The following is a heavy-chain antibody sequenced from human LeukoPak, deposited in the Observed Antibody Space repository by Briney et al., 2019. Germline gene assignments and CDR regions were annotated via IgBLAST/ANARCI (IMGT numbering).Heavy chain of an antibody. Sequence: ASVKVSCKASGYTFTGFYFHWVRQAPGQGLEWMGWINPYTGETKYAQNFQGRVSMTRDTSITTAYMDLSSLTSDDTAVYYCARGSYDSSDFEYFHHWGQGTLVTVSS. CDR3: ARGSYDSSDFEYFHH. J-gene: IGHJ1*01. CDR1: GYTFTGFY. CDR2: INPYTGET. V-gene: IGHV1-2*02. D-gene: IGHD3-22*01.